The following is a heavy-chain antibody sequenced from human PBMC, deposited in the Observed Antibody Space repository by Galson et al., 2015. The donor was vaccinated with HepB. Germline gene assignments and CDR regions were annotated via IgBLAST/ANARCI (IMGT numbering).Heavy chain of an antibody. D-gene: IGHD3-9*01. Sequence: LRLSCAASGFIFTSHPMSWVRQAPGKGLEWVATISEDGSQIDYADSVKGRFTISRDNAKNSLYLQVNSLRAEDTAVYYCARKGPSLGVTGYFDFWGQGSLVTVSS. V-gene: IGHV3-7*01. CDR2: ISEDGSQI. CDR1: GFIFTSHP. CDR3: ARKGPSLGVTGYFDF. J-gene: IGHJ4*02.